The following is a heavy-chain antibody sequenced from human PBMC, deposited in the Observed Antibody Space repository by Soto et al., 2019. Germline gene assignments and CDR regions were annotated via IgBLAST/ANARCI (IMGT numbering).Heavy chain of an antibody. V-gene: IGHV3-30*18. CDR1: GFTFSSYG. CDR2: ISYDGSNK. J-gene: IGHJ4*02. Sequence: QVQLVESGGGVVQPGRSLRLSCAASGFTFSSYGMHWVRQAPGKGLEWVAVISYDGSNKYYADSVKGRFTISRDNSKNTLYLQMNSLRAEDTAVYYCAKVYRSGSMVRGVTLDYWGQGTLVTVSS. CDR3: AKVYRSGSMVRGVTLDY. D-gene: IGHD3-10*01.